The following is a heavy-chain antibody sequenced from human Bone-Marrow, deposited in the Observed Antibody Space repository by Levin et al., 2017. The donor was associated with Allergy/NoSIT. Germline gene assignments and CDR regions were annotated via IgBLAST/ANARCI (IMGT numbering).Heavy chain of an antibody. CDR2: ISYDGSNK. Sequence: GESLKISCAASGFTFSSYGMHWVRQAPGKGLEWVAVISYDGSNKYYADSVKGRFTISRDNSKNTLYLQMNSLRAEDTAVYYCAKDYYYDSSGYYYPPRFDPWGQGTLVTVSS. D-gene: IGHD3-22*01. J-gene: IGHJ5*02. V-gene: IGHV3-30*18. CDR3: AKDYYYDSSGYYYPPRFDP. CDR1: GFTFSSYG.